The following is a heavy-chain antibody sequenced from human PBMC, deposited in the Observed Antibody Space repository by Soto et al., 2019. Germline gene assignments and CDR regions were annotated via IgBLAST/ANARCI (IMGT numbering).Heavy chain of an antibody. D-gene: IGHD2-21*01. V-gene: IGHV3-23*01. CDR1: GFTFSSYA. CDR2: ISRDDGST. J-gene: IGHJ6*02. CDR3: ARPIWTTYYYSMDV. Sequence: QLLESGGGLVQPGGSLRLSCAASGFTFSSYAMTWVRQTPGKGLEWVSSISRDDGSTYYADSVKGRFTISRDNSRNTLYLQMDSLRAEDTAIYYCARPIWTTYYYSMDVWGPGTTVIVSS.